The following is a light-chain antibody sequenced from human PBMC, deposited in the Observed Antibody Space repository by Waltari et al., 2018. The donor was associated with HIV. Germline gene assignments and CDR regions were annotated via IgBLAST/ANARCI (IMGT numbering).Light chain of an antibody. V-gene: IGLV2-23*02. Sequence: SALAQPASLSGSPGQSISLSCSCTSSDIGTYDLVSWFQQFPAKAPKLIIYEVAARPSGVSECFSGSKAGNTSSLTISGLQAEDEADYYCCSYAGNGAYVFGTGTKVTVL. CDR1: SSDIGTYDL. J-gene: IGLJ1*01. CDR3: CSYAGNGAYV. CDR2: EVA.